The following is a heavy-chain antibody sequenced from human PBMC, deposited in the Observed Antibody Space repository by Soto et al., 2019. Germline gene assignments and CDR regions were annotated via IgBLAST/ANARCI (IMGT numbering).Heavy chain of an antibody. CDR3: TRVGESGSGNSV. CDR1: GFTFSSYW. D-gene: IGHD4-4*01. V-gene: IGHV3-74*01. J-gene: IGHJ6*02. CDR2: IDNAGSRV. Sequence: GRSLRLCSAASGFTFSSYWMQWVRHAPGKGLVWVSRIDNAGSRVRYADSVTSRFTISRDNAKNTLYLQMNSLRAEDTVVYYFTRVGESGSGNSVWAQGTSVTVSS.